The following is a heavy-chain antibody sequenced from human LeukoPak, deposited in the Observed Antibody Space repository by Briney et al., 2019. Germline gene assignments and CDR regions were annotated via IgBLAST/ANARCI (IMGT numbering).Heavy chain of an antibody. CDR1: GFTVSSNY. V-gene: IGHV3-66*01. J-gene: IGHJ4*02. CDR2: IHSGGST. D-gene: IGHD6-19*01. Sequence: GGSLRLSCAASGFTVSSNYMSWVRQAPGKGLEWVSVIHSGGSTYYADSVKGRFTISRDNSKNTLYLQMNSLRAEDTAVYYCARDPYSSGSRDYWGQGTLVTVSS. CDR3: ARDPYSSGSRDY.